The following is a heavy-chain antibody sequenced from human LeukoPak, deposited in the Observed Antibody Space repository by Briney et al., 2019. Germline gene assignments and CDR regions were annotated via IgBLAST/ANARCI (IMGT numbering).Heavy chain of an antibody. J-gene: IGHJ4*02. CDR2: VNTDGRTT. D-gene: IGHD4-17*01. CDR3: SKDLSGAHDY. CDR1: GFTFSSYW. V-gene: IGHV3-74*01. Sequence: GGSLRLSCTASGFTFSSYWMHWVRQAPGKGLVWVSRVNTDGRTTTYADSVKGRFTISRDNAKNTLFLQMNSLRVEDTAVYYCSKDLSGAHDYWGQGTVVTVSS.